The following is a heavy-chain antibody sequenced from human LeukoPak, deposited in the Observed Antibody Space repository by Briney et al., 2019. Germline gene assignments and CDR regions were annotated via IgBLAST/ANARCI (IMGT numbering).Heavy chain of an antibody. V-gene: IGHV3-30-3*01. CDR1: GFTFSSYA. Sequence: SGGSLRLSCAASGFTFSSYAMHWVRQAPGKGLEWVAVISYDGSNKYYADSVKGRFTISRDNSKNTLYLQLNSLRAEDTAVYYCARDRFYYGSGPDYWGQGTLVTVSS. J-gene: IGHJ4*02. CDR3: ARDRFYYGSGPDY. D-gene: IGHD3-10*01. CDR2: ISYDGSNK.